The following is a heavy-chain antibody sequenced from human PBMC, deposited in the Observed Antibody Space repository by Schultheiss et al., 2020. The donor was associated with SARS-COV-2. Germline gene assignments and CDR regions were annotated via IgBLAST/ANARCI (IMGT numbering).Heavy chain of an antibody. CDR2: VHHSGST. CDR3: ATIQLGEQMDV. CDR1: GGSISNDEW. J-gene: IGHJ6*02. Sequence: SETLSLTCVVSGGSISNDEWWSWVRQPPGKGLEWIGDVHHSGSTNVNPPLKSRVTISADTSKNQFSLKLSSVTATDTAVYYCATIQLGEQMDVWGQGTTVTVSS. V-gene: IGHV4-4*02. D-gene: IGHD1-1*01.